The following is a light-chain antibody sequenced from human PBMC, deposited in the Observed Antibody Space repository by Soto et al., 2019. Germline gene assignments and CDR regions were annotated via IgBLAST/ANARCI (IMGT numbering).Light chain of an antibody. J-gene: IGLJ2*01. V-gene: IGLV1-51*01. CDR3: ATWDSILGAVV. CDR2: DNN. Sequence: QSVLTQPPSVSAAPGQKVTISCSGSSSNIGNNYVSWYQQLLGTAPQLLIYDNNKRPSGIPDRSSGSKSGTSATLGTTGLQAGDEAYYYCATWDSILGAVVFGGGTKLTVL. CDR1: SSNIGNNY.